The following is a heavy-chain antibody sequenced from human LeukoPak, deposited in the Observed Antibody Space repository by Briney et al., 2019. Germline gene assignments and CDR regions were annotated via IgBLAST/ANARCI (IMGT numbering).Heavy chain of an antibody. CDR2: FSVSDATT. Sequence: GGSLRLSCAASGFTFSSYGMSWVRQAPGKGLEWVSGFSVSDATTYYADSVKGRFTISRDNSKNTLYLQINSLRVEDTAVYYCAKDPYVYYGDYIIRWGQGTLVIVSS. D-gene: IGHD4-17*01. V-gene: IGHV3-23*01. CDR3: AKDPYVYYGDYIIR. CDR1: GFTFSSYG. J-gene: IGHJ4*02.